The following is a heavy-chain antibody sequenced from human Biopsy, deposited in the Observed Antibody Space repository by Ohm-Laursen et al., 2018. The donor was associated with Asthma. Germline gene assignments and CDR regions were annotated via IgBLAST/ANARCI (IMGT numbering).Heavy chain of an antibody. D-gene: IGHD5-24*01. J-gene: IGHJ4*02. CDR1: GGSISSGGYS. Sequence: QTLSLTCAVSGGSISSGGYSWSWIRQPPGKGLEWIGYIYHSGSTYYNPSLKSRVTISVDRSKNQFSLKLSSVTAADTTVYYCARVKDGYNFDYWGQGTLVTVSS. CDR2: IYHSGST. CDR3: ARVKDGYNFDY. V-gene: IGHV4-30-2*01.